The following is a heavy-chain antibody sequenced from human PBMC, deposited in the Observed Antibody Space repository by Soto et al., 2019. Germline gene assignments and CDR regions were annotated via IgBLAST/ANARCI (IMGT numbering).Heavy chain of an antibody. V-gene: IGHV4-59*08. Sequence: QVQLQESGPGLVKPSETLSLSCTVSGGSISSYYWSWFRQSPGKRMEWIGYVHHSWGSSYNPSLQSRVAISLDTSTSQFSLKVTSVPATVTAVYYCARQGFGPLHGLVDVWGQGTTVTVSS. CDR2: VHHSWGS. D-gene: IGHD3-10*01. CDR1: GGSISSYY. J-gene: IGHJ6*02. CDR3: ARQGFGPLHGLVDV.